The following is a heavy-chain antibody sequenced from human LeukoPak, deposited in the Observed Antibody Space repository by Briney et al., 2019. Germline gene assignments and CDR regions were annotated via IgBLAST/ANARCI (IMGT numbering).Heavy chain of an antibody. CDR2: IIPIFGTA. D-gene: IGHD3-10*01. CDR1: GGTFSSYA. CDR3: ARELYYYGSGIYGMDV. Sequence: SVTVSCKASGGTFSSYAISWVRQAPGRGLEWMGGIIPIFGTANYAQKFQGRVTITADKSTSTAYMELSSLRSEDTAVYYCARELYYYGSGIYGMDVWGKGTTVTVSS. V-gene: IGHV1-69*06. J-gene: IGHJ6*04.